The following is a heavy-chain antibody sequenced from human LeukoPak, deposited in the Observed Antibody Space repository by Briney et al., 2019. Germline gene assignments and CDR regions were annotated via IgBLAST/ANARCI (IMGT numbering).Heavy chain of an antibody. CDR3: AKVIFSGYGPADY. CDR1: GFTFGSNA. CDR2: ISGSGGGT. J-gene: IGHJ4*02. D-gene: IGHD5-12*01. Sequence: GGSLRLSCAASGFTFGSNAMSWVRQAPGKGLEWVSTISGSGGGTYYTDSVKGRFTISRDNSKNTLYLQLSSLRAEETAVYYCAKVIFSGYGPADYWGQGTLVTVSS. V-gene: IGHV3-23*01.